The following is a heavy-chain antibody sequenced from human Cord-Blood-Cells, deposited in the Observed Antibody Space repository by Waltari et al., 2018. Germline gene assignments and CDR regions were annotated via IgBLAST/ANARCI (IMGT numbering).Heavy chain of an antibody. CDR2: ISSSSIYI. V-gene: IGHV3-21*01. CDR3: ASKLTGDSAFDI. CDR1: GFTFSSYS. J-gene: IGHJ3*02. D-gene: IGHD7-27*01. Sequence: EVQLVESGGGLVKPGGSLRLSCAASGFTFSSYSMNWVRQAPGKGLGCDSSISSSSIYIYYADSVKGRFTISRDNAKNSLYLQMNSLRAEDTAVYYCASKLTGDSAFDIWGQGTMVTVSS.